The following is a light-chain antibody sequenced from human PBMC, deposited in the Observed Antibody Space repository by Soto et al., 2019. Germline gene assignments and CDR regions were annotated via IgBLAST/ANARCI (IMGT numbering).Light chain of an antibody. CDR2: GNS. CDR1: SSNIGGGYD. CDR3: QSYDSSLSSWV. V-gene: IGLV1-40*01. J-gene: IGLJ3*02. Sequence: QSVLKQPPSVSGAAGQRVTISCTGTSSNIGGGYDVHWYQQLPGTAPKLLMFGNSNRPPGVPDRFSGSKSGTSASASLAITGRQAEDEADYYCQSYDSSLSSWVFGGGTKLTVL.